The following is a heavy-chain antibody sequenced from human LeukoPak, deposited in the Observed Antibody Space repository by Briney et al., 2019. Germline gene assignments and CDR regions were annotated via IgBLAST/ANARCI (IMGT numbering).Heavy chain of an antibody. CDR1: GFTFSDYS. D-gene: IGHD2-2*01. J-gene: IGHJ4*02. CDR3: ARDTKYAFDN. CDR2: VGISSGNT. V-gene: IGHV3-48*01. Sequence: QSGGSLRLPCAASGFTFSDYSMNWVRQAPGKGLEWISYVGISSGNTKYADSVKGRFTISGDKAKNSLYLQMNSLRVEDTAVYYCARDTKYAFDNWGQGTLVTVSS.